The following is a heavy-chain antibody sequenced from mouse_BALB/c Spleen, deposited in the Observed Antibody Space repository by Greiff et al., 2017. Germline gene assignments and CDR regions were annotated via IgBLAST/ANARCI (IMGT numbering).Heavy chain of an antibody. V-gene: IGHV5-17*02. J-gene: IGHJ4*01. Sequence: EVKLVESGGGLVQPGGSRKLSCAASGFTFSSFGMHWVRQAPEKGLEWVAYISSGSSTIYYADTVKGRFTISRDNPKNTLFLQMTSLRSEDTAMYYCARYGSSHYAMDYWGQGTSVTVSS. D-gene: IGHD1-1*01. CDR1: GFTFSSFG. CDR2: ISSGSSTI. CDR3: ARYGSSHYAMDY.